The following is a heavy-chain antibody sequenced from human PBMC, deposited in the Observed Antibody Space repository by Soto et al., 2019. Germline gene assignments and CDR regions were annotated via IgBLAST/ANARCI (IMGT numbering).Heavy chain of an antibody. J-gene: IGHJ4*02. D-gene: IGHD2-8*02. CDR3: TVWGMGNDFAAA. CDR2: SKNKADSYTT. CDR1: GFTFSDYY. Sequence: EVQLVESGGGLVQPGGSLRLSCAASGFTFSDYYMDWVRQAPGKGLEWVGRSKNKADSYTTEYAASVKGRFSISRDASKNSLDQQMNSLKTEDTAVYYCTVWGMGNDFAAAWGQGILVTVSS. V-gene: IGHV3-72*01.